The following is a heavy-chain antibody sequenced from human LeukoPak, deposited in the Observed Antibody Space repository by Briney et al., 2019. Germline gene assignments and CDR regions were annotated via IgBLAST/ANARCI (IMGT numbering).Heavy chain of an antibody. V-gene: IGHV3-30*03. CDR1: GFTFTTYG. CDR3: ARVLAVAGRAKDY. Sequence: PGGSLRLSCAASGFTFTTYGMHWVRQAPGKGLEWVAIISYDGTYKYYVDSVKGRFTISRDNSKNTLYLQMDSLTPEDTAVYYCARVLAVAGRAKDYWGQGALVTVSS. J-gene: IGHJ4*02. CDR2: ISYDGTYK. D-gene: IGHD6-19*01.